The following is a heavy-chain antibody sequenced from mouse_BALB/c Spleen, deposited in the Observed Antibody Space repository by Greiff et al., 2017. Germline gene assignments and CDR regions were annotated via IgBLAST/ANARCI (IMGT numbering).Heavy chain of an antibody. CDR1: GFTFSSYA. V-gene: IGHV5-6-5*01. CDR3: ARGLYGPGFAY. J-gene: IGHJ3*01. Sequence: EVQVVESGGGLVKPGGSLKLSCAASGFTFSSYAMSWVRQTPEKRLEWVASISSGGSTYYPDSVKGRFTISRDNARNILYLQMSSLRSEDTAMYYCARGLYGPGFAYWGQGTLVTVSA. D-gene: IGHD2-10*02. CDR2: ISSGGST.